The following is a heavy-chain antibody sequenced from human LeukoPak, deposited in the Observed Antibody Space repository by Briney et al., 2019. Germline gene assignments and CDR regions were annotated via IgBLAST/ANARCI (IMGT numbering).Heavy chain of an antibody. Sequence: PSQTLSLTCTVSGGSIISADHYWSWIRQPPGKGLEWIGYIFYSGSTYYNPSLKSRLTISVDTSKNQFSLKLSSVTAADTAVYYCARGRLVKLRQQLVPREYFDLWGRGTLVTVSS. V-gene: IGHV4-30-4*01. CDR1: GGSIISADHY. CDR3: ARGRLVKLRQQLVPREYFDL. J-gene: IGHJ2*01. D-gene: IGHD6-13*01. CDR2: IFYSGST.